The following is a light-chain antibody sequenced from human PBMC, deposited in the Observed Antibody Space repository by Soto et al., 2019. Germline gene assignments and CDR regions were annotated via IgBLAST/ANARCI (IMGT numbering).Light chain of an antibody. J-gene: IGKJ1*01. CDR3: QQYGSSPRT. Sequence: TQSPSSLSASVGDRVTITCRASQNIRSYVNWYQQKRGQAPSLLMYGASRRATGIPERFSGSGSGTDFTLTIRRLEPEDFAVYYCQQYGSSPRTFGQG. CDR2: GAS. V-gene: IGKV3-20*01. CDR1: QNIRSY.